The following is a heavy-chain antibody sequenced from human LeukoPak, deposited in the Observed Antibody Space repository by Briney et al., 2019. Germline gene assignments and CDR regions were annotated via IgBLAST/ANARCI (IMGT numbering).Heavy chain of an antibody. Sequence: PSETPSLTCTVSGGSISSSSAYWGWIRQPPGKGLEWIGSIHFSGGTYYNPSLMSRVTISVDTSKTQFSLNLSSVTAADTAVYYCARHGYYSSGNYFDYWGQGTLVTVSS. CDR2: IHFSGGT. CDR1: GGSISSSSAY. CDR3: ARHGYYSSGNYFDY. D-gene: IGHD3-22*01. V-gene: IGHV4-39*01. J-gene: IGHJ4*02.